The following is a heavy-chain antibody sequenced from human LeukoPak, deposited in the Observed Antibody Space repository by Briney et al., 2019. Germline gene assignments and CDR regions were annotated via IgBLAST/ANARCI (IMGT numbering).Heavy chain of an antibody. Sequence: SETLSLTCAVYGGSFSGYYWSWIRQPPGKGLEWIGEINHSGSTNYNPSLKSRVTISVDTSKNQFSLKLSSVTVADTAVYYCARATLDAFDIWGQGTMVTVSS. V-gene: IGHV4-34*01. CDR3: ARATLDAFDI. CDR2: INHSGST. J-gene: IGHJ3*02. CDR1: GGSFSGYY.